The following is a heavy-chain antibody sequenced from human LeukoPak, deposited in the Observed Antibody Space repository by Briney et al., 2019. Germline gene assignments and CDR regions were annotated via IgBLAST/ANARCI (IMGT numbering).Heavy chain of an antibody. CDR1: GFTFSDYY. J-gene: IGHJ6*02. V-gene: IGHV3-30*03. D-gene: IGHD5-18*01. CDR3: ARDAVGYSWYVLKHYYGMDV. Sequence: PGGSLRLSCAASGFTFSDYYMSWIRQAPGKGLEWVAVISYDGSNKYYADSVKGRFTISRDNSKNTLYLQMNSLRAEDTAVYYCARDAVGYSWYVLKHYYGMDVWGQGTTVTVSS. CDR2: ISYDGSNK.